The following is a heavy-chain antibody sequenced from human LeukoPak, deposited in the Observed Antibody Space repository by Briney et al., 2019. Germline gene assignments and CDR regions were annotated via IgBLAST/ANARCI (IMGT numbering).Heavy chain of an antibody. CDR2: ITGSGART. CDR3: ARDMLRFLEWLETTFDY. J-gene: IGHJ4*02. CDR1: GFTFSSYA. Sequence: GGSLRLSCAASGFTFSSYAMTWVRQAPGKGLEWVSAITGSGARTFYADPVKGRFTVSRDNAKNTLYLQMNSLRAEDTAVYYCARDMLRFLEWLETTFDYWGQGTLVTVSS. D-gene: IGHD3-3*01. V-gene: IGHV3-23*01.